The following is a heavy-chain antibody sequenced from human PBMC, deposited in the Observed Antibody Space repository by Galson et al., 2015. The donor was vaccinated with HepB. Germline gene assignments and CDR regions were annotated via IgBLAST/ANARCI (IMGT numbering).Heavy chain of an antibody. CDR2: ISGSTGNT. V-gene: IGHV3-23*01. CDR1: GFTFSTYA. Sequence: SLRLSCAASGFTFSTYAMSWVRQAPGKGLEWVSAISGSTGNTYYADSVKGRFTISRDNSKDTLSLQMNSLRAEDTALYYCAKDTRGVFTTRGAGGLDYWGQGTLVTVSS. J-gene: IGHJ4*02. CDR3: AKDTRGVFTTRGAGGLDY. D-gene: IGHD3-10*01.